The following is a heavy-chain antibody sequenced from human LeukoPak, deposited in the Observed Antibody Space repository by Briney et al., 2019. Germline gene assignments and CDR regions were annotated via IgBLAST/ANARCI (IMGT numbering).Heavy chain of an antibody. CDR3: ASPQRFGQLFFYY. Sequence: GGSLRLSCAASGFTFSSYLMTWVRQASGKGLEWIGRTKNKAHTYTTEYAASVKGRFTISRDDSKNSLYLQMNSLKTEDTAVYYCASPQRFGQLFFYYWGQGTLVTVSS. CDR1: GFTFSSYL. V-gene: IGHV3-72*01. J-gene: IGHJ4*02. CDR2: TKNKAHTYTT. D-gene: IGHD3-10*01.